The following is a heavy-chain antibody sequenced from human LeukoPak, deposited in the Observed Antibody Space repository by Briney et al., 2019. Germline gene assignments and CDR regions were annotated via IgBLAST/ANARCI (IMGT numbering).Heavy chain of an antibody. V-gene: IGHV4-59*01. CDR3: ARDFRGITDY. Sequence: TSETLSLTCTVSGGSISSYYWSWIRQPPGKGLEWIGYIYYSGSTNYNPPLKSRVTISVDTSKNQFSLKLSSVTAADTAVYYCARDFRGITDYWGQGTLVTVSS. J-gene: IGHJ4*02. CDR1: GGSISSYY. CDR2: IYYSGST. D-gene: IGHD1-14*01.